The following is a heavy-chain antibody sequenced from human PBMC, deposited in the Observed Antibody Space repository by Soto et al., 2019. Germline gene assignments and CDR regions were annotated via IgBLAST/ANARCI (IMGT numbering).Heavy chain of an antibody. CDR2: IYSGGST. CDR1: GFTVSSNY. D-gene: IGHD6-13*01. J-gene: IGHJ6*02. CDR3: ARDKRQLSYYGMDV. Sequence: EVQLVESGGGLVQPGGSLRLSCAASGFTVSSNYMSWVRQAPGKGLEWVSVIYSGGSTYYADSVKGRFTISRDNSKNTLYLQMNSLRAEDTAVYYCARDKRQLSYYGMDVWCQGTTVTVSS. V-gene: IGHV3-66*01.